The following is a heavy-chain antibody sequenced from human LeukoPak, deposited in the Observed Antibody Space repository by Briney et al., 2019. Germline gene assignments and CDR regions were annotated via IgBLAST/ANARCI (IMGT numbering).Heavy chain of an antibody. CDR3: ASGNIILLNY. D-gene: IGHD2/OR15-2a*01. V-gene: IGHV1-69*01. J-gene: IGHJ4*02. Sequence: SVKVSCKASGGTFSSYAISWVRQAPGQGLEWMGGIIPIFGTANYAQKFQDRVTITADESTSTAYMELSSLRSDDTAVYYCASGNIILLNYWGQGTLVTVSS. CDR2: IIPIFGTA. CDR1: GGTFSSYA.